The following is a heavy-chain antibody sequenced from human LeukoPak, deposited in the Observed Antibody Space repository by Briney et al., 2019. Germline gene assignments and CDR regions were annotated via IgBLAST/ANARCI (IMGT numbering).Heavy chain of an antibody. CDR3: ARARSAEIAY. CDR2: INPNSGGT. CDR1: GYTFTGYY. D-gene: IGHD6-19*01. J-gene: IGHJ4*02. Sequence: ASVKVSCKASGYTFTGYYMHWVRQAPGQGLEGMGWINPNSGGTNYSQKVHGRGTMTRDTSISTDHMELSRLRSDDTAVYYCARARSAEIAYWGQGPLVTVSS. V-gene: IGHV1-2*02.